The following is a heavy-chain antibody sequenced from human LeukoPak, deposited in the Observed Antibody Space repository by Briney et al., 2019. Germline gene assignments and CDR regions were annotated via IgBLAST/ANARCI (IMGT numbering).Heavy chain of an antibody. J-gene: IGHJ4*02. D-gene: IGHD3-10*01. CDR2: ISSSGSTI. CDR3: ARESGFRGDAFDI. V-gene: IGHV3-48*03. Sequence: GGSLRLSCAASGFTFSSYEMNWVRQAPGKGLEWVSYISSSGSTIYYADSVKGRFIISRDNAKNSLYLQMSSLRAEDTAVYYCARESGFRGDAFDIWGQGTLVTVSS. CDR1: GFTFSSYE.